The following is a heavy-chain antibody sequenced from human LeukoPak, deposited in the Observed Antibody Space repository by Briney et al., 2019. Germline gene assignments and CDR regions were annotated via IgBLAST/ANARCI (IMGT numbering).Heavy chain of an antibody. J-gene: IGHJ4*02. Sequence: PSETLSLTCTVSGGSISSSNYYWGWIRQPPGKGLEWIGSIYYSGSTYYNPSLKSRVTISVDTSKNQFSLKLSSVTAADTAVYYCAGSNTSCCNFDYWGQGTLVTVSS. V-gene: IGHV4-39*01. D-gene: IGHD2-2*01. CDR2: IYYSGST. CDR3: AGSNTSCCNFDY. CDR1: GGSISSSNYY.